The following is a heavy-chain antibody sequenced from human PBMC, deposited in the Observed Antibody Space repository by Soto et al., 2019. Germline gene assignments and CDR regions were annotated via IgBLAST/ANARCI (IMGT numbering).Heavy chain of an antibody. V-gene: IGHV3-15*07. CDR3: TTDAQWGI. CDR2: IKSKNDGGAT. J-gene: IGHJ3*02. Sequence: GGSLRLSWAASGLTFNTAWMSWVRQAPGKGLEWVGRIKSKNDGGATEYSAPVKDRFTISRDDSKDTLYLQMNSLKTEDTAVYYCTTDAQWGIGGQGTMVTVS. D-gene: IGHD2-8*01. CDR1: GLTFNTAW.